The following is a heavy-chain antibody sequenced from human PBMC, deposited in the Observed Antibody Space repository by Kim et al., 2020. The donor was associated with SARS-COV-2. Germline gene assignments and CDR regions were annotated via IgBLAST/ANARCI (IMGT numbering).Heavy chain of an antibody. CDR3: ARQNFYDAFDI. CDR2: T. V-gene: IGHV5-51*01. Sequence: TIYSPSFQGQVIISADKSISTAYLQWSSLKASDTAMYYCARQNFYDAFDIWGQGTMVTVSS. J-gene: IGHJ3*02.